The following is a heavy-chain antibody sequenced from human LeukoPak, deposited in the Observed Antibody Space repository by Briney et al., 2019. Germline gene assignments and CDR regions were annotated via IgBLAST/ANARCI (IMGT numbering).Heavy chain of an antibody. D-gene: IGHD3-10*01. CDR3: ARLLRGSDYYGSGSYSDY. Sequence: SETLSLTCTVSGGSISSYYWSWIRQPAGKRLEWIGRIYTSGSTNYNPSLKSRVTMSVDTSKNQFSLKLSSVTAADTAVYYCARLLRGSDYYGSGSYSDYWGQGTLVTVSS. CDR1: GGSISSYY. CDR2: IYTSGST. V-gene: IGHV4-4*07. J-gene: IGHJ4*02.